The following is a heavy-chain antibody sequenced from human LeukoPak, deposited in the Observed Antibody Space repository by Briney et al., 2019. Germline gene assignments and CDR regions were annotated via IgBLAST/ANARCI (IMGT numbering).Heavy chain of an antibody. CDR1: GFTFSNYA. D-gene: IGHD1-26*01. J-gene: IGHJ4*02. CDR2: ISHSGGIT. CDR3: AKDSDRVGIINY. V-gene: IGHV3-23*01. Sequence: PGGSLRLSCAASGFTFSNYAMNWVRQAPGKGLEWVSMISHSGGITYYADSVKGRFTISRDNSKNTLYLQMNSLRAEDTAVYYCAKDSDRVGIINYWGQGTLVTVSS.